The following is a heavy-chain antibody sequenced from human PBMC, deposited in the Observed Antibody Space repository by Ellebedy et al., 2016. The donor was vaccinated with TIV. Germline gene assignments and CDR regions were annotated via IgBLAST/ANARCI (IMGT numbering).Heavy chain of an antibody. V-gene: IGHV6-1*01. CDR1: VDSVSSNIAA. CDR2: TYHRSKWYN. Sequence: SQTLSLTCAISVDSVSSNIAAWNWIRHSPSRGLEWLGRTYHRSKWYNDYAISVKSRITINPDTSKNQFSLQLNSVTAEDTAVYYCARDTRTGTTGFDYWGQGTLVTVSS. D-gene: IGHD1-7*01. J-gene: IGHJ4*02. CDR3: ARDTRTGTTGFDY.